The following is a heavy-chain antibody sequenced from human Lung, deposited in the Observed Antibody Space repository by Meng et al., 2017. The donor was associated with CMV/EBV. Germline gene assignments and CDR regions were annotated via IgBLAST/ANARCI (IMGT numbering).Heavy chain of an antibody. D-gene: IGHD3-10*01. CDR1: GFNFDDYY. V-gene: IGHV3-11*04. CDR3: ARDSGAVSNFLDT. CDR2: ISSSGGIR. J-gene: IGHJ5*02. Sequence: ACGFNFDDYYMTWIRQAPGKGLEWISYISSSGGIRYYADSVKGRFSISRDNAEKSLFLEMSSLRDDDTAVYFCARDSGAVSNFLDTWGQGTLVTVSS.